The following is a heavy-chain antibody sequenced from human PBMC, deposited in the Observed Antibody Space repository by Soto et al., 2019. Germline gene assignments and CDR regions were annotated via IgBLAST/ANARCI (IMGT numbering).Heavy chain of an antibody. J-gene: IGHJ6*02. D-gene: IGHD3-22*01. V-gene: IGHV4-61*01. CDR3: ARSYDSTGYYYYAMDV. Sequence: PSETLSLTCAVSGGSVNSGNYYWNWIRQPPGKGLEWVGYIYSSGSTKYSGSTKYNPSLKSRVTISVDTSKNQFSLDLRSVTAADTALYYCARSYDSTGYYYYAMDVWGQGTTVTVSS. CDR1: GGSVNSGNYY. CDR2: IYSSGSTKYSGST.